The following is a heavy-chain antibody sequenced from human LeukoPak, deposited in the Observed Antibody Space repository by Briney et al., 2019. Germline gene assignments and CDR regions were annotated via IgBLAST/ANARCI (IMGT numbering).Heavy chain of an antibody. J-gene: IGHJ4*02. CDR3: ATDRRYSSGWLLDY. Sequence: ASVKVSCKVSGYTLTELSMHWVRQAPGKGLEWMGGFDPEDGETIYAQKFQGRVTMTEDTSTDTAYMELSSLRSEDTAVYYCATDRRYSSGWLLDYWGQGTLVTVSS. CDR1: GYTLTELS. V-gene: IGHV1-24*01. CDR2: FDPEDGET. D-gene: IGHD6-19*01.